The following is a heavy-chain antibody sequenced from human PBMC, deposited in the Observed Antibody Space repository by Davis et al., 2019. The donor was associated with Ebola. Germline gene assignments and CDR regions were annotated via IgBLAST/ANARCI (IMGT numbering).Heavy chain of an antibody. CDR3: AREAGATTRIYDS. J-gene: IGHJ5*01. Sequence: ASVKVSCKASSYTFTSYDISWVRQAPGQGLEWMGWISAYNGNTNYAQKLQGRVTMTTDTSRSTAYMKLRSLRSDDTAAYYCAREAGATTRIYDSWGQGTLVTVSS. CDR1: SYTFTSYD. CDR2: ISAYNGNT. D-gene: IGHD1-26*01. V-gene: IGHV1-18*01.